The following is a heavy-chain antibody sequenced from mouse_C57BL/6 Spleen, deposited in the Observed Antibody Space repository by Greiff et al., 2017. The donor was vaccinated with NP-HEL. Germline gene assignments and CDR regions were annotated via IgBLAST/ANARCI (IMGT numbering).Heavy chain of an antibody. V-gene: IGHV1-39*01. CDR1: GYSFTDYN. D-gene: IGHD4-1*01. J-gene: IGHJ4*01. CDR3: ARSASWDGDYYAMDY. Sequence: VQLKESGPELVKPGASVKISCKASGYSFTDYNMNWVKQSNGKSLEWIGVINPNYGTTSYNQKFKGKATLTVDQSSSTAYMQLNSLTSEDSAVYYCARSASWDGDYYAMDYWGQGTSVTVSS. CDR2: INPNYGTT.